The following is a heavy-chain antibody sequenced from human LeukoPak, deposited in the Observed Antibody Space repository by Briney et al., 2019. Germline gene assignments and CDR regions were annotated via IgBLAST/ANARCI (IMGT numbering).Heavy chain of an antibody. CDR1: GFTFDDYA. CDR2: ISWNSGSI. CDR3: AKDRGARGTGFDY. V-gene: IGHV3-9*01. D-gene: IGHD1-1*01. J-gene: IGHJ4*02. Sequence: GGSLRLSCAASGFTFDDYAMHWVRQAPGKGLEWVSGISWNSGSIGYADSVKGRFPISRDNAKNSLYLQMNGLRAEDTALYYCAKDRGARGTGFDYWGQGTLVTVSS.